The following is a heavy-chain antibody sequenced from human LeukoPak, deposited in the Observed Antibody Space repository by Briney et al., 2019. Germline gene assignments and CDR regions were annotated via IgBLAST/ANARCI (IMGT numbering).Heavy chain of an antibody. CDR2: SYYSGST. D-gene: IGHD3-22*01. CDR1: GGSISSYY. V-gene: IGHV4-59*08. CDR3: ARHGYYDSSGYYCFDY. J-gene: IGHJ4*02. Sequence: SETLSLTCTVSGGSISSYYWSWIRQPPGKRLEWIGYSYYSGSTNYNPSLKSRVTISVDTSKNQFSLKLSSVTAADTAVYYCARHGYYDSSGYYCFDYWGQGTLVTVSS.